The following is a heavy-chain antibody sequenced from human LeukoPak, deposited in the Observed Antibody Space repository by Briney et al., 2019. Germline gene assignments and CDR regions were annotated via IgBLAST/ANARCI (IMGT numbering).Heavy chain of an antibody. Sequence: SETLSLTCTVSGGSISSYYWSWIRQPAGKGLEWIGRIYTSGSTNYNPSLKSRVTMSVDTSKNQFSLKLSSVTAADTAVYYCARDPTRITIFGADIEGNWFDPWGQRTLVTVSS. D-gene: IGHD3-3*01. CDR1: GGSISSYY. V-gene: IGHV4-4*07. J-gene: IGHJ5*02. CDR2: IYTSGST. CDR3: ARDPTRITIFGADIEGNWFDP.